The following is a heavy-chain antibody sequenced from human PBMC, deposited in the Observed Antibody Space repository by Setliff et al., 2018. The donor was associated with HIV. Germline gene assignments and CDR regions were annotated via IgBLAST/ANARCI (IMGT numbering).Heavy chain of an antibody. CDR2: ITPTGDT. J-gene: IGHJ3*02. Sequence: PSETLSLTCSVSGYSVYSGYHWGWVRQSPGKGLEWIGEITPTGDTNYIPSLKSRVAMSLDTSKNQFSLKLTSVTAADTAVYYCARVGPETGGAFDNWGQGTPVTVSS. V-gene: IGHV4-38-2*02. CDR3: ARVGPETGGAFDN. D-gene: IGHD3-16*01. CDR1: GYSVYSGYH.